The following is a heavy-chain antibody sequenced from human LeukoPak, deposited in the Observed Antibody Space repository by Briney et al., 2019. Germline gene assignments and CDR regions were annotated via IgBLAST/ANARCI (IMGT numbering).Heavy chain of an antibody. D-gene: IGHD4-17*01. CDR1: GFTFSNYA. CDR2: ISKNGDST. J-gene: IGHJ1*01. Sequence: GGSLRLSCAASGFTFSNYAMHWVRQAPGKGLEYVSAISKNGDSTYHANSVRGRFTISRDNSKNTLFLQMGSLRAEDMAVCYCVRMGYGDQYFQHWGQGTLVTVSS. V-gene: IGHV3-64*01. CDR3: VRMGYGDQYFQH.